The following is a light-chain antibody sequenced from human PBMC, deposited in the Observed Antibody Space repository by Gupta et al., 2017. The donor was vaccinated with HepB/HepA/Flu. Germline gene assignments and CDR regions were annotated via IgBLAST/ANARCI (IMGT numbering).Light chain of an antibody. CDR1: QSILYSSNNKNY. Sequence: DIEMPYSLAVLVGSLGERATINCKSSQSILYSSNNKNYLAWYQQKPGQPPKPLIYWASSRESGVPDRFSGSGSGTDFTLTITSLQAEDVAIYYCQQYYSNPRTFGQGTKVEIK. CDR2: WAS. CDR3: QQYYSNPRT. J-gene: IGKJ1*01. V-gene: IGKV4-1*01.